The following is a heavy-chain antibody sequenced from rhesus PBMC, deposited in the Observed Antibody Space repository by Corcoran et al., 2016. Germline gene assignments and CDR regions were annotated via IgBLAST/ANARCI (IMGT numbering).Heavy chain of an antibody. D-gene: IGHD5-12*01. CDR1: GVTFSIYW. Sequence: EVQLVESGGGLAKPGGSLRLSCAASGVTFSIYWMNWVRQAPGKGLEWVSGINIGVGNTYYADSVKGRFTISRDNSKNTLSLQRNSLRAEDTAVYYCAKAPGGYSYTCDYWGQGVLVTVSS. CDR3: AKAPGGYSYTCDY. V-gene: IGHV3S25*01. J-gene: IGHJ4*01. CDR2: INIGVGNT.